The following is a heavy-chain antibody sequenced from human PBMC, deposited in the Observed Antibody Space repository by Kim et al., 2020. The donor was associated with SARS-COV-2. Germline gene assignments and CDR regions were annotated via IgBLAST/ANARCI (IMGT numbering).Heavy chain of an antibody. Sequence: GGSLRLSCAASGFTFSSYGMHWVRQAPGKGLEWVAVISYDGSNKYYADSVKGRFTISRDNSKNTLYLQMNSLRAEDTAVYYCAKDVGARITMARMSRYYYYGVDVWGQGTTVTVSS. CDR2: ISYDGSNK. CDR3: AKDVGARITMARMSRYYYYGVDV. V-gene: IGHV3-30*18. CDR1: GFTFSSYG. D-gene: IGHD3-10*01. J-gene: IGHJ6*02.